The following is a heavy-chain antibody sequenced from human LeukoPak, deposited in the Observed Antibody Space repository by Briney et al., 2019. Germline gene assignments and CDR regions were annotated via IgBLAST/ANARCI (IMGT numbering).Heavy chain of an antibody. J-gene: IGHJ6*02. CDR2: ISGSGGST. CDR3: AKGGAAAVDNYYYYGMDV. D-gene: IGHD6-13*01. Sequence: GGSLRLSCAASGFTFSSYAMSWVRQAPGKGLEWVSAISGSGGSTYYADSVKGRFTISRDNSKNTQDLQMNSLRAEDTAVYYCAKGGAAAVDNYYYYGMDVWGQGTTVTVSS. V-gene: IGHV3-23*01. CDR1: GFTFSSYA.